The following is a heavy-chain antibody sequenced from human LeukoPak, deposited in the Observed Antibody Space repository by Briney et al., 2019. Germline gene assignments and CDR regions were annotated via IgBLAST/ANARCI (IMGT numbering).Heavy chain of an antibody. D-gene: IGHD3-22*01. V-gene: IGHV3-23*01. Sequence: PGGSLRLSCLTSGFTLSTNAMSWVRQTPGKGLEWVSGISGSAGTTYYADSVKGRFTISRDSSKHTLYLLMNNLRVGDTAIYYCAKDLGDIDISGYYRPGAFDIWGQGTMVTVSS. CDR1: GFTLSTNA. J-gene: IGHJ3*02. CDR2: ISGSAGTT. CDR3: AKDLGDIDISGYYRPGAFDI.